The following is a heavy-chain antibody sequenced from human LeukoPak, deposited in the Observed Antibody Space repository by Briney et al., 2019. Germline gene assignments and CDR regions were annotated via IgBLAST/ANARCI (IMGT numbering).Heavy chain of an antibody. CDR1: GYTFTGYY. CDR3: ARANMVRGVGLFFDRNWFDP. CDR2: INPNSGGT. D-gene: IGHD3-10*01. Sequence: GASVKVSCKASGYTFTGYYMHWVRQAPGQGLEWMGWINPNSGGTNYAQKFQGRVTMTRHTSISTAYMELSRLRSDDTAVYYCARANMVRGVGLFFDRNWFDPWGQGTLVTVSS. J-gene: IGHJ5*02. V-gene: IGHV1-2*02.